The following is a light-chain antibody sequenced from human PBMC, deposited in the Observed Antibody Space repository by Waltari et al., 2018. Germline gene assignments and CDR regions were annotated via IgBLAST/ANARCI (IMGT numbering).Light chain of an antibody. V-gene: IGKV3-15*01. CDR1: QSVSSN. J-gene: IGKJ1*01. Sequence: EIVMTQSPATLSVSPGERATLSCRASQSVSSNLAWYQQKPGQAPRLLIYGASTRATGIPARFSGSGSGTEFTLTINSLQSEDFVVYYCQQYNNWPKTFGQGTKVEIK. CDR3: QQYNNWPKT. CDR2: GAS.